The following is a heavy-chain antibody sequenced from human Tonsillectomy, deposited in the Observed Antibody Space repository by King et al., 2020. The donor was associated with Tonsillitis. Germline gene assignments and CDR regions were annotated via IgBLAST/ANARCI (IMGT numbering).Heavy chain of an antibody. CDR1: GFTFDDYA. D-gene: IGHD5-18*01. CDR3: AKDLNSEWKQPDFHY. J-gene: IGHJ4*02. CDR2: IDWNSGGI. V-gene: IGHV3-9*01. Sequence: EVQLVESGGGLVQPGRSLRLSCAASGFTFDDYAMHWVRQAPGKGLEWVSGIDWNSGGIGYADSMKGRFTISRDNAKNSLYLQMNSLRTEDTALYYCAKDLNSEWKQPDFHYWGQGTLVTVSS.